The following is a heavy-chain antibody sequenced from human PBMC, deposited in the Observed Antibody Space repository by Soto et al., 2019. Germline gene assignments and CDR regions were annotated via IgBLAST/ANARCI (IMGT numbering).Heavy chain of an antibody. D-gene: IGHD1-26*01. CDR1: GFTFSSYG. Sequence: QVQLVESGGGVVKHGRSLRLSCAASGFTFSSYGMHWVRQAPGKGLEWVAVISYDGSDKYYADSVKGRFTISRDNSKNTLYLQMNSLRAEDTAVFYCAKEAVGATPDYWGQGTLVTVSS. V-gene: IGHV3-30*18. CDR3: AKEAVGATPDY. CDR2: ISYDGSDK. J-gene: IGHJ4*02.